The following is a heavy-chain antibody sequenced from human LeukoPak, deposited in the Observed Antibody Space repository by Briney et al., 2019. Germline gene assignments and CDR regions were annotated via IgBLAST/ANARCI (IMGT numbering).Heavy chain of an antibody. CDR3: AKGYRWKAAASPFDY. Sequence: GGSLRLSCAASGFTFDDYAMHWVRQAPGKGLEWVSGISWNSGSIGYADSVKGRFTISRDNAKNSLYLQMNSLRAEDTALYYCAKGYRWKAAASPFDYWGQGTLVTVSS. D-gene: IGHD2-2*01. CDR2: ISWNSGSI. V-gene: IGHV3-9*01. CDR1: GFTFDDYA. J-gene: IGHJ4*02.